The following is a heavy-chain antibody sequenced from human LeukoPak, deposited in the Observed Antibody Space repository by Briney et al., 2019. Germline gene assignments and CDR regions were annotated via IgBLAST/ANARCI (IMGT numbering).Heavy chain of an antibody. CDR2: ISGSGGST. CDR3: ARLYSSGWYVDY. J-gene: IGHJ4*02. D-gene: IGHD6-19*01. Sequence: GGSLRLSCAASGFTFSSCAMSWVRQAPGKGLEWVSAISGSGGSTYYADSVKGRFTISRDNSKNTLYLQMNSLRAEDTAVYYCARLYSSGWYVDYWGQGTLVTVSS. CDR1: GFTFSSCA. V-gene: IGHV3-23*01.